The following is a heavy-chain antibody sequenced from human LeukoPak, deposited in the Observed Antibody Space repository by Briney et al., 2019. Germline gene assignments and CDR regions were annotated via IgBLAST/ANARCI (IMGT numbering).Heavy chain of an antibody. J-gene: IGHJ2*01. V-gene: IGHV3-23*01. Sequence: GGSLRLSCAASGFTFSNYVMTWVRQAPGKGLEWVSGIGGSGADTYYADSVKGRFTISRDNAKNSLYLQMNSLRAEDTAVYYCARDLNWYFDLWGRGTLVTVSS. CDR1: GFTFSNYV. CDR2: IGGSGADT. CDR3: ARDLNWYFDL.